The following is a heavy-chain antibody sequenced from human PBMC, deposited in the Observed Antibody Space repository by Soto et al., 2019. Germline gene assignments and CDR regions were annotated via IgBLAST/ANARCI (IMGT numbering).Heavy chain of an antibody. CDR3: ARVMITFGGVIGVYYYGMDV. D-gene: IGHD3-16*02. CDR1: GGSISIGDYY. J-gene: IGHJ6*02. V-gene: IGHV4-30-4*01. Sequence: TLSLTCTVSGGSISIGDYYWSWIHQPPGKGLEWIGYIYYSGSNYYSPSTKSRVTMSVDTTKTQFSLKMSSVTAADTAVYYCARVMITFGGVIGVYYYGMDVWGQGTTVTVSS. CDR2: IYYSGSN.